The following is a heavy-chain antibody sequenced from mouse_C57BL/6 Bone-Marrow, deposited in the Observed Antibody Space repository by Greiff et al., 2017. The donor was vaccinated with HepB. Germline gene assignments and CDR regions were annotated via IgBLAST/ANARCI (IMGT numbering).Heavy chain of an antibody. D-gene: IGHD3-1*01. CDR1: GYTFTSYW. J-gene: IGHJ4*01. CDR2: IDPSDSYT. V-gene: IGHV1-50*01. Sequence: QVQLQQPGAELVKPGASVKLSCKASGYTFTSYWMQWVKQRPGQGLEWIGEIDPSDSYTNYNQKFKGKATLTVDTSSSTAYMQLSSLTSEDSAVYYCAWSTRAYAMDYWGQGTSVTVSS. CDR3: AWSTRAYAMDY.